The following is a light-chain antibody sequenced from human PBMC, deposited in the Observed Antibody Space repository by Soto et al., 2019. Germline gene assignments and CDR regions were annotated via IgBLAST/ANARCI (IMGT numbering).Light chain of an antibody. Sequence: DIEMTQSPSSLSASIGETVTVTCRASQSISRYLNWYQQKPGKAPTLLISAASSLERGVPLRFSGGGSGTDFTLTISSLQPEDFGTYYCQQSFSTPRTFGQGTKVDIK. CDR3: QQSFSTPRT. J-gene: IGKJ1*01. CDR2: AAS. V-gene: IGKV1-39*01. CDR1: QSISRY.